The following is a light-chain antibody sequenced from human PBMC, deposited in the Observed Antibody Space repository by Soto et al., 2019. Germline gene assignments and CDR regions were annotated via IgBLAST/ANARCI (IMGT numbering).Light chain of an antibody. V-gene: IGLV3-21*02. CDR1: NIGSKS. CDR2: DGG. J-gene: IGLJ1*01. CDR3: SIYTSSSTYV. Sequence: SYELTQPPSVSVAPGQTARITCGGDNIGSKSVHWYQQKPGQAPVLVVYDGGDRPSGIPARFSGSNSGNTATLTISGLQAEDEADYYCSIYTSSSTYVFGTGTKVTVL.